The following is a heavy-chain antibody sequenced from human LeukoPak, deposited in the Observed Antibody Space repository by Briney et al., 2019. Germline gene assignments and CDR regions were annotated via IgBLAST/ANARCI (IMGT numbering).Heavy chain of an antibody. CDR1: GASISDYY. Sequence: SETLSLTCTVSGASISDYYWTWIRQPPGKGLEWIGHIYYSGNTIYNPSLKSRVTISIDTSKNQFSLKLTSVTAADTAVYYCARVSAVAGTRLFDYWGQGTLVTVSS. CDR2: IYYSGNT. D-gene: IGHD6-19*01. V-gene: IGHV4-59*01. J-gene: IGHJ4*02. CDR3: ARVSAVAGTRLFDY.